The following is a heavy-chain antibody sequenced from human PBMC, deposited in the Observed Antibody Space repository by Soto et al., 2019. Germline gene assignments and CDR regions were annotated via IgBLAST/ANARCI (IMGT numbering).Heavy chain of an antibody. CDR2: LVVGSGNT. J-gene: IGHJ6*02. D-gene: IGHD6-6*01. Sequence: SVKVSCKASGFTFTSSAVQWVRPARGQRLEWIGWLVVGSGNTNYAQKFQERVTITRDMSTSTAYMELSSLRSEDTAVYYCARRAAAQYYYGMGVGGQGTTVTVSS. CDR1: GFTFTSSA. CDR3: ARRAAAQYYYGMGV. V-gene: IGHV1-58*01.